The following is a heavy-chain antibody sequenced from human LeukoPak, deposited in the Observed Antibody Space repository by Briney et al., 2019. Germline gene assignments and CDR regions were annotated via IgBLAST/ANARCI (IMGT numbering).Heavy chain of an antibody. CDR3: AKADDYYDTSGYFSFDS. J-gene: IGHJ4*02. V-gene: IGHV3-23*01. CDR1: GFTFTNYA. Sequence: GGSLRLSCAASGFTFTNYAMNWVRQAPGKGLEWVSTISGYGGTTYFADSVKGRFTISRDNSKNTLYLQMNSLTAEDTAVYYCAKADDYYDTSGYFSFDSWGQGTLVTVSS. D-gene: IGHD3-22*01. CDR2: ISGYGGTT.